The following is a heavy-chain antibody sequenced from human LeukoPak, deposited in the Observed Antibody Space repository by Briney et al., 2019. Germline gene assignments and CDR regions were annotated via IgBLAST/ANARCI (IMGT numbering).Heavy chain of an antibody. V-gene: IGHV3-48*03. J-gene: IGHJ6*03. CDR1: GFTFSSYE. D-gene: IGHD3-10*01. CDR3: ARDWGVRFGELPSYMDV. Sequence: PGGSLRLSCAASGFTFSSYEMNWVRQAPGKGLEWVSYISSSGSTIYYADSVKGRFTISRDNAKNSLYLQMNSLRAEDTAVYYCARDWGVRFGELPSYMDVWGKGTTVTISS. CDR2: ISSSGSTI.